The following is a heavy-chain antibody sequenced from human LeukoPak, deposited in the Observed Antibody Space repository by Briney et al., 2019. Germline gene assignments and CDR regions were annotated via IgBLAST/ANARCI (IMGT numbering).Heavy chain of an antibody. J-gene: IGHJ6*03. CDR3: ARTTEGGYTYDYFYYYYMDV. CDR2: IYYSGST. D-gene: IGHD5-18*01. CDR1: GGSISSYY. V-gene: IGHV4-59*01. Sequence: PSETLSLTCTVSGGSISSYYWSWIRQPPGKGLEWIGYIYYSGSTNYNPSLKSRVTISVDTSKNQFSLKLSSVTAADTAVYYCARTTEGGYTYDYFYYYYMDVWGKGTTVTVSS.